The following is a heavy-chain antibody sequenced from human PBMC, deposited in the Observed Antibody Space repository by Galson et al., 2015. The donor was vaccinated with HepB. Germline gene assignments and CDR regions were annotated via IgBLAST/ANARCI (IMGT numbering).Heavy chain of an antibody. CDR1: GYTFTSYG. Sequence: SVKVSCKASGYTFTSYGISWVRQAPGQGLEWMGWISAYNGNTNYAQKLQGRVTMTTDTSTSTAYMELRSLRSDDTAVYYCARSDCSGGSCYSLCDYWGQGTLVTVSS. CDR3: ARSDCSGGSCYSLCDY. J-gene: IGHJ4*02. V-gene: IGHV1-18*01. D-gene: IGHD2-15*01. CDR2: ISAYNGNT.